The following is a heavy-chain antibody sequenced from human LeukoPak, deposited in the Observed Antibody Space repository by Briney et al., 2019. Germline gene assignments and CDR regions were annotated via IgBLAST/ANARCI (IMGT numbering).Heavy chain of an antibody. CDR1: GFTFSGYA. V-gene: IGHV3-23*01. CDR3: AKGRLPTDY. J-gene: IGHJ4*02. CDR2: ISGSDDSI. Sequence: GRSLRLSCAASGFTFSGYAMSWVRQAPGKGLEWVSEISGSDDSIDYADSVKGRFTISRDNSKNTLYLQMNSLRAEDTAVYYCAKGRLPTDYWGQGTLVTVSS.